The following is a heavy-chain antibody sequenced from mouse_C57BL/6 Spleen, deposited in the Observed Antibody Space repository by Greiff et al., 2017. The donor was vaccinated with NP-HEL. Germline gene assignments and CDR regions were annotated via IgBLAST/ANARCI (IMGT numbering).Heavy chain of an antibody. Sequence: QVQLQQPGAELVKPGASVKLSCKASGYTFTSYWMHWVKQRPGQGLEWIGMIHPNSGSTNYNEKFKSKATMTVDKSSSTAFMILSILTAEDSAVYCCSRSTYTGYLGYWGQGTTLTVSS. CDR2: IHPNSGST. CDR1: GYTFTSYW. J-gene: IGHJ2*01. CDR3: SRSTYTGYLGY. V-gene: IGHV1-64*01. D-gene: IGHD4-1*01.